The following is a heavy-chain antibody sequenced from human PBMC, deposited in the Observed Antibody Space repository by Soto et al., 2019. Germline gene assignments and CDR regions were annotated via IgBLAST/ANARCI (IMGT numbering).Heavy chain of an antibody. D-gene: IGHD6-19*01. CDR2: ISAYNGNT. CDR3: ATETQQWLVNYLDY. Sequence: ASVKVSCKASGYTFTSYGISWVRQAPGQGLEWMGWISAYNGNTNYAQKLQGRVTMTTDTSTSTAYMELRSLRSDDTAVYYCATETQQWLVNYLDYWGQGTLVTVSS. V-gene: IGHV1-18*01. J-gene: IGHJ4*02. CDR1: GYTFTSYG.